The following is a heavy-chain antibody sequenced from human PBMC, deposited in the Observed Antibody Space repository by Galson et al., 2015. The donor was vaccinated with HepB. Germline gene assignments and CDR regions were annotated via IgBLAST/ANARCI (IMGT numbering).Heavy chain of an antibody. J-gene: IGHJ4*02. D-gene: IGHD5-12*01. CDR3: AKKGFGQEWLRSIFDS. CDR2: ISGSGGST. Sequence: SLRLSCAASGFTFSIYAMSWVRQAPGKGLEWVSAISGSGGSTYYEDSVKGRFTISRDNSKNTLYLEMYSLRAEDTAVYYCAKKGFGQEWLRSIFDSWGQGALVTVSS. CDR1: GFTFSIYA. V-gene: IGHV3-23*01.